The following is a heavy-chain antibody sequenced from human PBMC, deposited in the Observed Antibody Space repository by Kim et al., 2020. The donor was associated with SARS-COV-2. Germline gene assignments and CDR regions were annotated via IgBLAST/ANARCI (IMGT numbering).Heavy chain of an antibody. CDR3: TTDKVASIVATIRVDY. D-gene: IGHD5-12*01. Sequence: PVKDKFTISRDDSKNTLYLQRNSLKTENTAVYYCTTDKVASIVATIRVDYWGQGTLVTVSS. V-gene: IGHV3-15*01. J-gene: IGHJ4*02.